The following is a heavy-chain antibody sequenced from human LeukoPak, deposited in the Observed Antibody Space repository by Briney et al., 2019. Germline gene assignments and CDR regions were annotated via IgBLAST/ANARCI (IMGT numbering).Heavy chain of an antibody. Sequence: GGSLRLSCAASGFTFRNTWMTWVRQAPGKGLDWVATIRPDGRDKFYVDSVKGRFTISRDNVKDSLYLQMNSLRVEDTAVYYCARARQGLDYWGQGTLVTVSS. CDR1: GFTFRNTW. J-gene: IGHJ4*02. CDR2: IRPDGRDK. CDR3: ARARQGLDY. V-gene: IGHV3-7*01.